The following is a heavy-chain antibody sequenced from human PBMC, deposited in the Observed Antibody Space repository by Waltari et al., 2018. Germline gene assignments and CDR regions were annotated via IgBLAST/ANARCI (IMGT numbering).Heavy chain of an antibody. V-gene: IGHV4-39*01. CDR2: IYYSGST. CDR3: ARLIHLWFGEFDY. J-gene: IGHJ4*02. D-gene: IGHD3-10*01. Sequence: QLQLQESGPGLVKPSETLSLTCTVSGGSIRSSSYYWGWIRQPPGKGLEWIGSIYYSGSTYYNPSLKSRVTISVDTSKNQFSLKLSSVTAADTAVYYCARLIHLWFGEFDYWGQGTLVTVSS. CDR1: GGSIRSSSYY.